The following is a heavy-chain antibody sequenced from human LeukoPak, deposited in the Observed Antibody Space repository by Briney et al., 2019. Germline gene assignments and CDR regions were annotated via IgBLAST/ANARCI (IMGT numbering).Heavy chain of an antibody. CDR3: AKWAVGYCSSTSCYYDY. Sequence: GGSLRLSCAASGFTFSSYAMSWVRQAPGEGLEWVSAISGSGGSTYYADSVKGRFTISRDNSKNTLYLQMNSLRAEDTAVYYCAKWAVGYCSSTSCYYDYWGQGTLVTVSS. V-gene: IGHV3-23*01. CDR1: GFTFSSYA. CDR2: ISGSGGST. D-gene: IGHD2-2*01. J-gene: IGHJ4*02.